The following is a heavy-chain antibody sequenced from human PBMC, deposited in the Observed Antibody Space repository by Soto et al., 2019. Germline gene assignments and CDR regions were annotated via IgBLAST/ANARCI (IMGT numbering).Heavy chain of an antibody. V-gene: IGHV3-23*01. CDR2: ISGTGIPT. CDR1: GLDFSSYA. Sequence: GGSLRLSCAASGLDFSSYAMSWVRQVPGKGLECISLISGTGIPTLYAESVKGRFSVSRDNSKDTLFLEMNNLGVDDTAMYYCAKSFCSSSSCFFLWVDPWGPGTLVTVSS. CDR3: AKSFCSSSSCFFLWVDP. D-gene: IGHD2-2*01. J-gene: IGHJ5*02.